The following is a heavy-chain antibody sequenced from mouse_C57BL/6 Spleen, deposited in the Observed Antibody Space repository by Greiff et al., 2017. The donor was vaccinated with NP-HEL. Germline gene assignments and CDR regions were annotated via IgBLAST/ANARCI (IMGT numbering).Heavy chain of an antibody. CDR2: ISYDGSN. Sequence: EVKLVESGPGLVKPSQSLSLTCSVTGYSITSGYYWNWIRQFPGNKLEWMGYISYDGSNNYNPSLKNRISITRDTSKNQFFLKLNSVTTEDTATYYCARVDYYGNSYFDYWGQGTTLTVSS. V-gene: IGHV3-6*01. CDR1: GYSITSGYY. CDR3: ARVDYYGNSYFDY. J-gene: IGHJ2*01. D-gene: IGHD2-1*01.